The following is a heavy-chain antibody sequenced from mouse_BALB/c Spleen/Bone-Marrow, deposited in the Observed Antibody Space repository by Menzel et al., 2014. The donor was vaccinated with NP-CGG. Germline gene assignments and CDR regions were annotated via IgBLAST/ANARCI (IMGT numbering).Heavy chain of an antibody. V-gene: IGHV1-87*01. CDR2: IYPGDGDT. CDR3: ASPYGNYDAMDY. CDR1: GYTFTSYW. Sequence: VKLQESGAELARPGASVKLSCKASGYTFTSYWMQWAKQRPGQGLEWIGAIYPGDGDTRYTQKFRGKATLTADKSSNTAYMQLSSLTSEDSAVYFCASPYGNYDAMDYWGQGTSVTVSS. D-gene: IGHD2-1*01. J-gene: IGHJ4*01.